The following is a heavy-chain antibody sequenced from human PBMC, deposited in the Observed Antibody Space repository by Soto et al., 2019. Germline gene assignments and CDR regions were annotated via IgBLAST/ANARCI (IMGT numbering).Heavy chain of an antibody. CDR3: ARLPAVAGTGYFDY. Sequence: ASVKVSCKASGYTFTSYGISWVRQAPGQGLEWMGWISACNGNTNYAQKLQGRVTMTTDTSISTAYLQWSSLKASDTAMYYCARLPAVAGTGYFDYWGQGTLVTVSS. V-gene: IGHV1-18*01. CDR1: GYTFTSYG. CDR2: ISACNGNT. D-gene: IGHD6-19*01. J-gene: IGHJ4*02.